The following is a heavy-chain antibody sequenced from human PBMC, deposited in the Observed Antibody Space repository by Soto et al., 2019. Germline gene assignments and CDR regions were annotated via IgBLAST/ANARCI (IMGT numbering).Heavy chain of an antibody. CDR3: ARGSSSSWTYYYGLDV. CDR1: GYTFSDYY. D-gene: IGHD2-2*01. CDR2: INPNSGGT. Sequence: GASVKVSWKAAGYTFSDYYMHWGRQAPGQGLEWMGWINPNSGGTKYAQKFQVWVTMTRDTSISTAYMELSRLRSDDTAVFYCARGSSSSWTYYYGLDVWGQGTTVTVSS. V-gene: IGHV1-2*04. J-gene: IGHJ6*02.